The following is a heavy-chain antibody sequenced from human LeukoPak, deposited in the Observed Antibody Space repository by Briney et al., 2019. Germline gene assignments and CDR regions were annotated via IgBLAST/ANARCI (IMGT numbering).Heavy chain of an antibody. J-gene: IGHJ3*02. Sequence: SETLSLTCAVYGGSFSGYYRSWIRQPPGKGLEWIGEINHSGSTNYNPSLKSRVTISVDTSKSQFSLKLSSVTAADTAVYYCARGLPSFVWDPDAFDIWGQGTMVTVSS. CDR1: GGSFSGYY. CDR3: ARGLPSFVWDPDAFDI. V-gene: IGHV4-34*01. D-gene: IGHD1-26*01. CDR2: INHSGST.